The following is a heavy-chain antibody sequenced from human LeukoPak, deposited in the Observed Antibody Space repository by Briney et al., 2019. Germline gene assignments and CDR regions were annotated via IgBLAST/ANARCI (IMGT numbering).Heavy chain of an antibody. CDR3: ARVLCGPGHYYYYMDV. V-gene: IGHV3-74*01. D-gene: IGHD3-10*02. Sequence: PGGSLRLSCAASGFTFSSYWMHWVRQAPGKGLVWVSRINSDGSSTSYADSVKGRFTISRDNAKNTLYLQMNSLRAEDTAVYYCARVLCGPGHYYYYMDVWGKGTTVTVSS. J-gene: IGHJ6*03. CDR2: INSDGSST. CDR1: GFTFSSYW.